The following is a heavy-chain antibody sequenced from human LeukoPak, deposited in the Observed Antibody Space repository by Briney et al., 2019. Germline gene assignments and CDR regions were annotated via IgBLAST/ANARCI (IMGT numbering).Heavy chain of an antibody. Sequence: ASVTVSCKASGYTFTGYYMHWVRQAPGQGLEWMGWINPNSGGTNYAQKFQGRVTMTRDTSISTAYMELSRLRSDDTAVYYCARDTDTHYYDSSGYLSDYWGQGTLVTVSS. CDR1: GYTFTGYY. D-gene: IGHD3-22*01. J-gene: IGHJ4*02. V-gene: IGHV1-2*02. CDR2: INPNSGGT. CDR3: ARDTDTHYYDSSGYLSDY.